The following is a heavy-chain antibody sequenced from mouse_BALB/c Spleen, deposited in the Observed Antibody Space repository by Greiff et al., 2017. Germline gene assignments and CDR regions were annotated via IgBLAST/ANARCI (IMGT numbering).Heavy chain of an antibody. CDR1: GYTFTSYW. J-gene: IGHJ3*01. CDR2: IYPSDSYT. V-gene: IGHV1-69*02. Sequence: VKLQQPGAELVRPGASVKLSCKASGYTFTSYWINWVKQRPGQGLEWIGNIYPSDSYTNYNQKFKDKATLTVDKSSSTAYMQLSSPTSEDSAVYYCTRAWFAYWGQGTLVTVSA. CDR3: TRAWFAY.